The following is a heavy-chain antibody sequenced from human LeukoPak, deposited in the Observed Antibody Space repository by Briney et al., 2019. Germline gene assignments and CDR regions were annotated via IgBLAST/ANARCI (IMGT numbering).Heavy chain of an antibody. CDR3: ARGCGGDCYSIIHDAFDI. CDR2: IYYSGST. CDR1: GGSISSGGYY. Sequence: SQTLSLTCTVSGGSISSGGYYWSWIRQHPGKGLEWIGYIYYSGSTYYNPSLKSRVTISADTSKNQFSLKLSSVTAADTAVYYCARGCGGDCYSIIHDAFDIWGQGTMVTVSS. D-gene: IGHD2-21*02. V-gene: IGHV4-31*03. J-gene: IGHJ3*02.